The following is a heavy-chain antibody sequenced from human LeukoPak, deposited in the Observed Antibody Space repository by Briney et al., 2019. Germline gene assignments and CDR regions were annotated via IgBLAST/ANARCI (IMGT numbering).Heavy chain of an antibody. V-gene: IGHV3-53*01. Sequence: PGGSLRLSCAASGFTVGSNYMSWVRQAPGKGLEWVSVIYSGGSTYYADSVKGRFTISRDNSKNTLYLQMHSLRAEDTAVYYCARSCGGDCPYGYWGQGTLVTVSS. CDR2: IYSGGST. CDR1: GFTVGSNY. CDR3: ARSCGGDCPYGY. J-gene: IGHJ4*02. D-gene: IGHD2-21*02.